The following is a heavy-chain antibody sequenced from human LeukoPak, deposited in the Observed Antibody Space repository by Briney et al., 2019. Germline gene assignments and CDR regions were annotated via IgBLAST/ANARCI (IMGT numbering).Heavy chain of an antibody. CDR2: ISWNSGSI. J-gene: IGHJ4*01. Sequence: GGSLRLSCAASGFTFDDYAMHWVRQAPGKGLEWVSGISWNSGSIGYADSVKGRFTISRDNAKNSLYLQMSSLRAEDTALYYCAXXXXXXXXXXXGXXYWGXGTLVTVS. V-gene: IGHV3-9*01. CDR3: AXXXXXXXXXXXGXXY. CDR1: GFTFDDYA.